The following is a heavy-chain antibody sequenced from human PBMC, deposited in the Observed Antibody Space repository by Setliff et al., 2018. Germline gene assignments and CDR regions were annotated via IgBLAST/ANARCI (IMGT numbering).Heavy chain of an antibody. CDR2: LSYNGNA. Sequence: SETLSLTCTVSDGSISTYYWGWIRQPPGKGLEWIGTLSYNGNAYYTPSLKSRVTISIDTSKNQFSLKLSSVTAADTAVYYCARHTIAMSTIISYFDYWGQGTLVTVSS. CDR3: ARHTIAMSTIISYFDY. J-gene: IGHJ4*02. D-gene: IGHD3-10*01. V-gene: IGHV4-39*01. CDR1: DGSISTYY.